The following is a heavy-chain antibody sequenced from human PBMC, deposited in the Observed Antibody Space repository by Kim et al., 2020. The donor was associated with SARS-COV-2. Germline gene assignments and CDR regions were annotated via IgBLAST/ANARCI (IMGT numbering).Heavy chain of an antibody. CDR3: ALERRALGGTFDI. Sequence: GGSLRLSCAASGITFSSYDLHWVRQAPGEGLEWVSAISSGGDTYYAGSVKGRFTISRENAMNSLYLQMNNLIAGDTAIYYCALERRALGGTFDIWGQGTMVTISS. CDR2: ISSGGDT. CDR1: GITFSSYD. J-gene: IGHJ3*02. D-gene: IGHD3-10*01. V-gene: IGHV3-13*01.